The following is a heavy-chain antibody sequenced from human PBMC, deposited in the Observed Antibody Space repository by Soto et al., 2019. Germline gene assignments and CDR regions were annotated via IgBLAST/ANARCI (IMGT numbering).Heavy chain of an antibody. V-gene: IGHV3-7*05. Sequence: EVQLVESGGGLVQPGESLRLSCVASGCALSNYWINWVRQAPGKGLEWVANIKQDGSEKNYVDSGKGRFTISRDNARNSLYLQMNSLRAEDTAAYYCATETSTWGCWGQGTLVTVSS. J-gene: IGHJ4*02. CDR1: GCALSNYW. D-gene: IGHD7-27*01. CDR3: ATETSTWGC. CDR2: IKQDGSEK.